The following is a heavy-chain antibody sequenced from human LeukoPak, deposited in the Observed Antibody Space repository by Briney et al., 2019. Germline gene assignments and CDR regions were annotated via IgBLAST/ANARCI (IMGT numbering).Heavy chain of an antibody. V-gene: IGHV3-9*01. CDR2: ISWDSAYI. CDR3: AKDLKTSGSYRSPFDI. Sequence: PGRSLRLSCAASGFTFDDYAMHWVRQAPGKGLGWVSGISWDSAYIGYADSVKGRFIISRDNAKHSLYLQMNSLRAEDTALYYCAKDLKTSGSYRSPFDIWGQGTMVTVSS. J-gene: IGHJ3*02. D-gene: IGHD3-10*01. CDR1: GFTFDDYA.